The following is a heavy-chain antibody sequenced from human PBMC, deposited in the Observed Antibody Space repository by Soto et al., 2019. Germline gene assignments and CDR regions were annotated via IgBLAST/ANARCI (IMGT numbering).Heavy chain of an antibody. CDR3: AREPLGGYCSSTSCYGFDY. D-gene: IGHD2-2*01. J-gene: IGHJ4*02. Sequence: SVKVSCKASGGTFSSYTISWVRQAPGQGLEWMGRIIPILGIANYAQKFQGRVTITADKSTSTAYMELSSLRSEDTAVYYCAREPLGGYCSSTSCYGFDYWGQGTLVTVSS. CDR2: IIPILGIA. CDR1: GGTFSSYT. V-gene: IGHV1-69*04.